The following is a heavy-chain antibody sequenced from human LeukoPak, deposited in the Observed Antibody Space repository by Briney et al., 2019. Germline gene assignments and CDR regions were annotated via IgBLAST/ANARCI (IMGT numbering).Heavy chain of an antibody. CDR3: ARVGGGNY. CDR2: ISYDGSNK. CDR1: GFTFSSYA. V-gene: IGHV3-30-3*01. J-gene: IGHJ4*02. D-gene: IGHD3-16*01. Sequence: QPGGSLRLSCAASGFTFSSYAMHWVRQAPGKGLEWVAVISYDGSNKYYADSVKGRFTISRDNSKDTLYLQMDSLRAEDTAVYYCARVGGGNYWGQGTLVTVSS.